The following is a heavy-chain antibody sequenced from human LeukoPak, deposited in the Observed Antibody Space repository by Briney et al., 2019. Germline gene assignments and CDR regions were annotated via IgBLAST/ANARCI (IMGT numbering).Heavy chain of an antibody. Sequence: SETLSLTCTVSGGSINSSSYYWGWIRQPPGKVLEWIGSIYYSGSTYYKPSLKSRVTISVDMSKNQFSLRLTSVTAADTAVYYCARRSSSAWVFDYWGQGTLVTVSS. CDR3: ARRSSSAWVFDY. CDR1: GGSINSSSYY. CDR2: IYYSGST. D-gene: IGHD6-19*01. V-gene: IGHV4-39*01. J-gene: IGHJ4*02.